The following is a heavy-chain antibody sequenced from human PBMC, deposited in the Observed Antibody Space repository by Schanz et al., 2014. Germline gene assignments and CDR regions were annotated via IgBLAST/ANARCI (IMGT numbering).Heavy chain of an antibody. CDR2: MSYDGSIK. CDR1: GFTFSSYG. J-gene: IGHJ4*02. V-gene: IGHV3-30*18. Sequence: QVQLLQFGGGVVQPGRSLRLSCAASGFTFSSYGMHWVRQAPGKGLEWVAVMSYDGSIKYYGDSVKGRFTISRDNSKNTLYLHMNTLRSEDTAVYYCAKDSTHIDIVLVPTAIDYWGQGTLVTVSS. D-gene: IGHD2-2*01. CDR3: AKDSTHIDIVLVPTAIDY.